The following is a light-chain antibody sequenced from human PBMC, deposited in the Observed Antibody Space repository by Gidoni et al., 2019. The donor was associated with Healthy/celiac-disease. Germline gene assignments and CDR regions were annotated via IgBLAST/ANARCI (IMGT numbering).Light chain of an antibody. Sequence: DIQMTQSPSSLSASVGDRVTITGRASQSISSYLNWYQQKPGKAPKLLLYAASRLQSGVPARFSGSGSGTDFTLTISSLQPEDFATYYCQQSYSTPLTFGGGTKVEIK. CDR2: AAS. J-gene: IGKJ4*01. V-gene: IGKV1-39*01. CDR3: QQSYSTPLT. CDR1: QSISSY.